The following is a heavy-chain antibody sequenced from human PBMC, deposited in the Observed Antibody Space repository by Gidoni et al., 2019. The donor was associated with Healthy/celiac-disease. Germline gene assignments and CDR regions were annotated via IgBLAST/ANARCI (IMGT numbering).Heavy chain of an antibody. J-gene: IGHJ3*02. Sequence: QVQLVQSGAEVKKPGSSVKVSCTASGGTFSSYAISWVRQAPGQGLEWMGGIIPIFGIANYAQKFQGRVTITADKSTSTAYMELSSLRSEDTAVYYCARDRRGSSSIAFDIWGQGTMVTVSS. V-gene: IGHV1-69*17. CDR1: GGTFSSYA. CDR3: ARDRRGSSSIAFDI. D-gene: IGHD6-6*01. CDR2: IIPIFGIA.